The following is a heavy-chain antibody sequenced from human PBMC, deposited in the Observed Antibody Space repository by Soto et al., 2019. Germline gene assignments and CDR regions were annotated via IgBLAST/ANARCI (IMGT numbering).Heavy chain of an antibody. J-gene: IGHJ4*02. V-gene: IGHV3-72*01. CDR2: SKNKADSDTT. CDR3: TVWASGNDFGAA. CDR1: GFTFSDHY. D-gene: IGHD3-10*01. Sequence: EVQLVESGGGLVQPGGSLRLSCAASGFTFSDHYMDWVRQAPGKGLVCVGRSKNKADSDTTEYAGSVKGRFTISTDGSKTSLFLQMNSLKTEATAVYYCTVWASGNDFGAAWGQGILVTVSS.